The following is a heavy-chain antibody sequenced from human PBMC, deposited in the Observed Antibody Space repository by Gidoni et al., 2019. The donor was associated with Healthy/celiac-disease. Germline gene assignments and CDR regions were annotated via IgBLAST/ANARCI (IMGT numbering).Heavy chain of an antibody. J-gene: IGHJ4*02. Sequence: LQGRVTITTDTSTSTAYMELRSLRSDDTAVYYCARTPGGQSGSYCDYWGQGTLVTVSS. V-gene: IGHV1-18*01. D-gene: IGHD1-26*01. CDR3: ARTPGGQSGSYCDY.